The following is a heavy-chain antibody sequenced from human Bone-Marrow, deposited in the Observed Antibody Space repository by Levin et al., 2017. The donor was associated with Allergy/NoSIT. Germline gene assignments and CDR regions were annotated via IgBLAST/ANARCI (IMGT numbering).Heavy chain of an antibody. J-gene: IGHJ4*02. CDR1: GFTFDDYA. CDR2: ISGDTDRV. CDR3: TKDLESGTTSFLNFDD. Sequence: QPGGSLRLSCVGSGFTFDDYALHWVRKAPGKGLEWVSGISGDTDRVAYAESVKGRFTISRDNAKNSLYLHMNSLRSEDTAFYYCTKDLESGTTSFLNFDDWGQGTLVTVSS. V-gene: IGHV3-9*01. D-gene: IGHD1-1*01.